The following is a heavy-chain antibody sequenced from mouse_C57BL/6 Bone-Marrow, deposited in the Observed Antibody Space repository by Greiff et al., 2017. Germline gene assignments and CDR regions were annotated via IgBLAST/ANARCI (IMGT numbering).Heavy chain of an antibody. CDR1: GFTFSSYA. J-gene: IGHJ3*01. CDR2: ISDGGSYT. Sequence: EVKVVESGGGLVKPGGSLQLSCAASGFTFSSYAMSWVRQTPEKRLEWVATISDGGSYTYYPDNVKGRFTISRDNAKNNLYLQMSHLKSEDTAMYYCARDKDSNYSWFAYWGQGTLVTVSA. V-gene: IGHV5-4*01. CDR3: ARDKDSNYSWFAY. D-gene: IGHD2-5*01.